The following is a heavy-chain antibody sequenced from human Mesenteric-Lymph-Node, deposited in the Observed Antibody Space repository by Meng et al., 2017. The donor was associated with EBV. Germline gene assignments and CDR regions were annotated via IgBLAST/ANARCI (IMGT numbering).Heavy chain of an antibody. Sequence: GRQTPSQALALTCAISGDIVSGSSAAWNWYRRSPSGGLEWLGRTYYRSKWYNDYAVSVKSRITINTETSKNQLSLQLSSVTPEDTAVYYCARDRGDSGLDYWGQGTLVTVSS. V-gene: IGHV6-1*01. D-gene: IGHD2-21*02. CDR1: GDIVSGSSAA. CDR3: ARDRGDSGLDY. CDR2: TYYRSKWYN. J-gene: IGHJ4*02.